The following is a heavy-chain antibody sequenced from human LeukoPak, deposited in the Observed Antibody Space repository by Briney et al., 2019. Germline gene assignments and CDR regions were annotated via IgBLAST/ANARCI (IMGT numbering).Heavy chain of an antibody. V-gene: IGHV3-48*04. CDR2: ISSSGSTI. CDR3: AELGITMIGGV. CDR1: GFTFSSYW. J-gene: IGHJ6*04. D-gene: IGHD3-10*02. Sequence: GGSLRLSCAASGFTFSSYWMSWVRQAPGKGLEWVSAISSSGSTIYYADSVKGRFTISRDSAKNSLYLQMNSLRAEDTAVYYCAELGITMIGGVWGKGTTVTISS.